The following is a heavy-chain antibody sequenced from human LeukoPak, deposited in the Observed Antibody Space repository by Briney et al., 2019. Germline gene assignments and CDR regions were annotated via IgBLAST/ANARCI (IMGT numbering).Heavy chain of an antibody. J-gene: IGHJ3*02. CDR1: GFTFSSYA. CDR2: ISGSGGST. CDR3: AKDLRYFDWLLILDAFDI. Sequence: GGSLRLSCAASGFTFSSYAMRWVRQAPGKGLEWVSAISGSGGSTYYADSVKGRFTISRDNSKNTLYLQMNSLRAEDTAVYYCAKDLRYFDWLLILDAFDIWGQGTMVTVSS. V-gene: IGHV3-23*01. D-gene: IGHD3-9*01.